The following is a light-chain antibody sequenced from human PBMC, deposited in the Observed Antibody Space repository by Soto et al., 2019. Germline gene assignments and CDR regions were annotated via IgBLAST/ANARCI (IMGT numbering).Light chain of an antibody. CDR2: AAS. J-gene: IGKJ4*01. CDR3: QPYNNWPLT. Sequence: VIWMTQSPSLLSASTGDRVTISCRMSQGISSYLAWYQQEPGKAPELLIYAASTRATGVPARFSGSRSGPEFTLTINSLQSEDFAIYYCQPYNNWPLTFGGGTKV. V-gene: IGKV1D-8*03. CDR1: QGISSY.